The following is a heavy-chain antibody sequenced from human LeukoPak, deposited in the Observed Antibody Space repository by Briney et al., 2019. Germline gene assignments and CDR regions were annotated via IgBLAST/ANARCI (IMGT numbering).Heavy chain of an antibody. CDR3: AHIPPHNIVVVPAAINWFDP. Sequence: SGPTLVKPTQTLTLTCTFSGFSLSTSGVGVGWIRQPPGKALEWLALIYWNDDKRYSPSLKSRLTITKDISKNQVVLTMTNMDPVDTATYYCAHIPPHNIVVVPAAINWFDPWGQGTLVTVSS. CDR1: GFSLSTSGVG. D-gene: IGHD2-2*02. V-gene: IGHV2-5*01. J-gene: IGHJ5*02. CDR2: IYWNDDK.